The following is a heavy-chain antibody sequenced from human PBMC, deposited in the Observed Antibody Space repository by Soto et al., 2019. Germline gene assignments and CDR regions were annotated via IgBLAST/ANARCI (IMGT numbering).Heavy chain of an antibody. CDR2: IYTSGRT. CDR3: ARGSGNYGFDF. V-gene: IGHV4-4*07. CDR1: GDSMSSYY. Sequence: QVQLQESGPRLVKPSETLSLTCTVSGDSMSSYYWSWIRQPAGKGLEWIGRIYTSGRTNYDPPLTSRVTMSIDTSAKQFSLKLTSVTAADTAVYYCARGSGNYGFDFWGQGTMVTVSS. J-gene: IGHJ3*01. D-gene: IGHD1-26*01.